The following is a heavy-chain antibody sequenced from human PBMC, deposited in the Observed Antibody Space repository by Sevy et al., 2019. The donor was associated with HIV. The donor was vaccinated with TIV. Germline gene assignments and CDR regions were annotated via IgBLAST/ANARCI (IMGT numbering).Heavy chain of an antibody. CDR2: IGSTGPTI. D-gene: IGHD6-19*01. Sequence: GGSLRLSCVASGFTFSRYSMNWVRQAPGKGLEWVSNIGSTGPTIYYADSVKGRFTISRVNAKNSLYLQMNSLREEDTALYYCARPGSGWFEFDSWGQGTLVTVSS. V-gene: IGHV3-48*02. CDR1: GFTFSRYS. CDR3: ARPGSGWFEFDS. J-gene: IGHJ4*02.